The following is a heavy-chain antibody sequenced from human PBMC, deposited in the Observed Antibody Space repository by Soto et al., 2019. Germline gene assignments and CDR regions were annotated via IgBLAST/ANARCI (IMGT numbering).Heavy chain of an antibody. D-gene: IGHD6-13*01. CDR1: GGSFSGYY. CDR2: INHSGST. J-gene: IGHJ4*02. Sequence: SETLSLTCAVYGGSFSGYYWSWIRQPPGKGLEWIGEINHSGSTNYNPSLKSRVTISVDTSKNQFSLKLSSVTAADTAVYYCARATRSQQQLVLRFDYWGQGTLVTVSS. V-gene: IGHV4-34*01. CDR3: ARATRSQQQLVLRFDY.